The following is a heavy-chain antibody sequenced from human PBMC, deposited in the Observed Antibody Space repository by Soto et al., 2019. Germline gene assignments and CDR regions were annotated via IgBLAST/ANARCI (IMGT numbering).Heavy chain of an antibody. CDR2: IIPIFGTA. V-gene: IGHV1-69*13. Sequence: GASVKVSCKASGGTFSSYAISWVRQAPGQGLEWMGGIIPIFGTANYAQKFQGRVTITADESTSTAYMELSSLRSEDTAVYYCARSRYSSSWYPSYYYYGMDVWGQGTTVTVSS. CDR3: ARSRYSSSWYPSYYYYGMDV. CDR1: GGTFSSYA. D-gene: IGHD6-13*01. J-gene: IGHJ6*02.